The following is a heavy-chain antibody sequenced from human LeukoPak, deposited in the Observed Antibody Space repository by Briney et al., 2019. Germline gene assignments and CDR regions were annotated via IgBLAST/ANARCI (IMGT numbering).Heavy chain of an antibody. J-gene: IGHJ3*02. CDR3: ARDSRTLGRDWLAFDI. V-gene: IGHV4-34*01. CDR2: INHSGST. Sequence: PSETLSLTCAVYGGSFSGYYWSWIRQPPGKGLEWIGEINHSGSTNYNPSLKSRVTISVDTSKNQFSLKLSSVTAADTAVYYCARDSRTLGRDWLAFDIWGQGTMVTVSS. CDR1: GGSFSGYY. D-gene: IGHD3-10*01.